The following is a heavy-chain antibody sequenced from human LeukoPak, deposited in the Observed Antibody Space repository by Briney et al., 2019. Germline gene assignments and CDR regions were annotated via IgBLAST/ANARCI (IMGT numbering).Heavy chain of an antibody. J-gene: IGHJ4*02. V-gene: IGHV4-31*03. D-gene: IGHD4-11*01. CDR1: GGSISSGGYY. CDR2: IYYSGST. Sequence: PSETLSLTCTVSGGSISSGGYYWSWIRQHPGKGLEWIGYIYYSGSTYYNPSLKSRVTISVDTSKNQFSLKLSSVTAADTAVYYCAREPTATTTGIDYWGQGTLVTVSS. CDR3: AREPTATTTGIDY.